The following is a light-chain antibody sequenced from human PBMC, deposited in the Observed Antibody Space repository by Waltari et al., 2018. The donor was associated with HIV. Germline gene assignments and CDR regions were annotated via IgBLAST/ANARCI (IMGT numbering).Light chain of an antibody. CDR3: AAWDNILSGYV. Sequence: VYWYQQIPGTAPKLLIYNDYQRPSGVPDRFSGSKSGTSASLAISGLRSEDEADYYCAAWDNILSGYVFGTGTKVTVL. V-gene: IGLV1-47*01. J-gene: IGLJ1*01. CDR2: NDY.